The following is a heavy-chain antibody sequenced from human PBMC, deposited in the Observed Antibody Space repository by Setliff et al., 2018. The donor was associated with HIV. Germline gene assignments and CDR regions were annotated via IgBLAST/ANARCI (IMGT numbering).Heavy chain of an antibody. CDR1: GYTFKTYG. CDR3: ARGISRDSSGYYRDEYYQH. V-gene: IGHV1-18*01. CDR2: ISPYNGDT. D-gene: IGHD3-22*01. J-gene: IGHJ1*01. Sequence: ASVKVSCKASGYTFKTYGISWVRQAPGQGLEWMGWISPYNGDTRYAQKFQGRVTLTTDTTTNTAYMEVRTLRSDDTAVYYCARGISRDSSGYYRDEYYQHWGQGTLVTVSS.